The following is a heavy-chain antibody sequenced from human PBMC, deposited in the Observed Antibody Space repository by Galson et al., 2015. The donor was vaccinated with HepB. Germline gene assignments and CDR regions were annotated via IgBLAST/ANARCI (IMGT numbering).Heavy chain of an antibody. CDR3: ARVADADYGDLSHFDY. CDR1: GFTFSDYY. D-gene: IGHD4-17*01. V-gene: IGHV3-11*06. Sequence: SLRLSCAASGFTFSDYYMSWIRQAPGKGLEWLSYISSSTTYTNYADSVKGRFTISRDNAKNSLFLQINSLRAEDTAVYYCARVADADYGDLSHFDYWGQGTLVTVSS. CDR2: ISSSTTYT. J-gene: IGHJ4*02.